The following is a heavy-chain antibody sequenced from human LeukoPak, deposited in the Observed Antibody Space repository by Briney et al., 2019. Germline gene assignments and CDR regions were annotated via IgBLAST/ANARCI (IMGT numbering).Heavy chain of an antibody. CDR3: ARTYGDYVYILGY. J-gene: IGHJ4*02. CDR2: ISSSGSAI. V-gene: IGHV3-11*01. CDR1: GFTFSDYY. D-gene: IGHD4-17*01. Sequence: PGGSLRLSCAASGFTFSDYYMSWIRQAPGKGLEWVSYISSSGSAIYYADSVKGRFTISRDNAKNSLYLQMSSLRAEDTAVYYCARTYGDYVYILGYWGQGTLVTVSS.